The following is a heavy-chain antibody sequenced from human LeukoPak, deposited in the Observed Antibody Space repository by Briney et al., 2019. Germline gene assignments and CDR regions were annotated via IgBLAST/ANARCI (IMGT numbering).Heavy chain of an antibody. V-gene: IGHV3-21*01. CDR2: ISSSSSYI. CDR1: GFTFSSYS. Sequence: GGSLRLSCAASGFTFSSYSTNWVRQAPGKGLEWVSSISSSSSYIYYADSVKGRFTISRDNAKNSLYLQMNSLRAEDTAVYYCARDNSGVSAFDYWGQGTLVTVSS. J-gene: IGHJ4*02. D-gene: IGHD3-10*01. CDR3: ARDNSGVSAFDY.